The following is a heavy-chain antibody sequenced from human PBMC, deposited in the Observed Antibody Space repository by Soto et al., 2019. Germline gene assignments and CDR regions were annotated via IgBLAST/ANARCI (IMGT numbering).Heavy chain of an antibody. CDR2: IWYDGSNK. D-gene: IGHD6-13*01. V-gene: IGHV3-33*01. Sequence: QVQLVESGGGVVQPGRSLRLSCAASGFTFSSYGMHWVRQAPGKGLEWVAVIWYDGSNKYYADSVKGRFTISRDNSKNTLYLQMNSLRAEDTAVYYCARGGEAAAGVGWFDPWGQGTLVTVSS. CDR3: ARGGEAAAGVGWFDP. J-gene: IGHJ5*02. CDR1: GFTFSSYG.